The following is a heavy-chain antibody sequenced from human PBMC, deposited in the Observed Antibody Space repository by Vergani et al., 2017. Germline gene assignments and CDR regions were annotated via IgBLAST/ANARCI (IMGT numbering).Heavy chain of an antibody. CDR1: GYTFTSYG. V-gene: IGHV1-18*01. D-gene: IGHD3-22*01. Sequence: QVQLVQSGAEVKKPGASVKVSCKASGYTFTSYGISWVRQAPGQGLEWMGWISAYNGNTNYAQKLQGRVTMTTDTSTSTAYMELRSLRSDDTAVYYCARDHRYYDRSGLLEDFDIWGQGTTVTVSS. CDR2: ISAYNGNT. CDR3: ARDHRYYDRSGLLEDFDI. J-gene: IGHJ3*02.